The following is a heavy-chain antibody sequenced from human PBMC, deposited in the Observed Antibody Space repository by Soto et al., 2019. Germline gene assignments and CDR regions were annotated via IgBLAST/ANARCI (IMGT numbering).Heavy chain of an antibody. CDR3: ARGSVDTVDSSGFYEY. J-gene: IGHJ4*01. CDR1: GGSFGAYY. Sequence: PSETLSLTCAVYGGSFGAYYWSWIRQPPGKGLEWIGEINHSGGTSYNPSLKSRVTISVDTSKSQFSLKLTSVTAADRAVYYCARGSVDTVDSSGFYEYWGHGALVTVSS. V-gene: IGHV4-34*01. D-gene: IGHD3-22*01. CDR2: INHSGGT.